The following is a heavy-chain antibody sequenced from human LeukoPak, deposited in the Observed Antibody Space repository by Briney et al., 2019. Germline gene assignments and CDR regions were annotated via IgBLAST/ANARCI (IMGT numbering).Heavy chain of an antibody. J-gene: IGHJ6*02. D-gene: IGHD3-16*01. CDR1: GFTFSSYW. CDR3: ARGVGLDV. CDR2: INHNGNVN. Sequence: PGGYLRLSCAASGFTFSSYWMNWARQAPGEGLEWVASINHNGNVNYYVDSVKGRFTISRDNAKNSLYLQMSNLRAEDTAVYFCARGVGLDVWGQGATVTVSS. V-gene: IGHV3-7*03.